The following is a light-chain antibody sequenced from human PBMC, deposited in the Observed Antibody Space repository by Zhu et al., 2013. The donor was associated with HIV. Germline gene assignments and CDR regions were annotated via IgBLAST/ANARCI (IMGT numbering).Light chain of an antibody. J-gene: IGLJ3*02. CDR1: TGHSDYA. CDR2: LNTDGSY. Sequence: QPVLTQSPSASASLGASVKLTCTLNTGHSDYAIAWHQQQPGKGPRFLIHLNTDGSYIKGDEIPNRFSGSSSGAERYLIISSLQSEDEAVYYCQAWGTGGVFGGGTKLTVL. V-gene: IGLV4-69*01. CDR3: QAWGTGGV.